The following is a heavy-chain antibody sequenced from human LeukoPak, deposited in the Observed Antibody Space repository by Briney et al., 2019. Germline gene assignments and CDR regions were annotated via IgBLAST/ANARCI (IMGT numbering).Heavy chain of an antibody. CDR3: ARDEGNIYWFYY. D-gene: IGHD1/OR15-1a*01. CDR1: SDSISSNNYY. V-gene: IGHV4-39*07. J-gene: IGHJ4*02. Sequence: PSETLSLTCTVSSDSISSNNYYWGWVRQPPGKELEWIGTFSYTGSTYYNPSLTSRVTLSLDTSKSLFSLRLSSVTAADTAVYYCARDEGNIYWFYYWGQGTLVTVSS. CDR2: FSYTGST.